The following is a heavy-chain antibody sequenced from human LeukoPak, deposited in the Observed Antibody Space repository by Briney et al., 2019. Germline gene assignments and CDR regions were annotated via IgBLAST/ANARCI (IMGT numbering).Heavy chain of an antibody. V-gene: IGHV3-21*01. CDR1: GFTFSSYS. CDR2: ISSSSSYI. CDR3: ARDSSGSCPY. J-gene: IGHJ4*02. D-gene: IGHD6-13*01. Sequence: GGSLRLSCAASGFTFSSYSMNWVRQAPGKGLEWVSSISSSSSYIYYADSVKGRLTISRDNAKNSLYLQMNSLRAEDTAVYYCARDSSGSCPYWGQGTLVTVSS.